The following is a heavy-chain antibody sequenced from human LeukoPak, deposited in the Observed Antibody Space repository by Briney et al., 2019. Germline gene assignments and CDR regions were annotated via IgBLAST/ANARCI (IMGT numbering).Heavy chain of an antibody. J-gene: IGHJ4*02. V-gene: IGHV3-7*01. CDR2: VKEDGSGE. CDR1: GFTFSSYW. CDR3: ARGKVHDY. Sequence: GGSLRLSCAASGFTFSSYWMSWVRQAPGKGLEWVANVKEDGSGEFCVDSVKGRFTFSRDNRKKSLYLQMNSLRVEDTAVYYCARGKVHDYWGQGTLVTVSS.